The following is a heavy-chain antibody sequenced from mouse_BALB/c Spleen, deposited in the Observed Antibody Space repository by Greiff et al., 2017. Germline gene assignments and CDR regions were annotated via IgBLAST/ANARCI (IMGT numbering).Heavy chain of an antibody. V-gene: IGHV14-1*02. CDR1: GFNINDYY. J-gene: IGHJ4*01. D-gene: IGHD2-4*01. CDR2: IDPENGNT. Sequence: EVQLQQSGAELVRPGALVKLSCKASGFNINDYYMHWVKQRPEQGLEWIGWIDPENGNTIYDPKFQGKASITADTSSNTAYLQLSSLTSEDTAVYYCASVLITTGYYAMDYWGQGTSVTVSS. CDR3: ASVLITTGYYAMDY.